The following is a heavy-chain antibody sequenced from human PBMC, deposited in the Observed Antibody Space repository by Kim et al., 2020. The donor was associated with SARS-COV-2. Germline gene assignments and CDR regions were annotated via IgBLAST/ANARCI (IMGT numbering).Heavy chain of an antibody. J-gene: IGHJ4*02. V-gene: IGHV3-74*01. CDR3: VKDSSSSS. D-gene: IGHD6-19*01. Sequence: GGSLRLSCVASGFTFSSHWMHWVRQVPGKGLVGVSRINPDGTSTTYADSVKGRFTISRDNAKNTLSLQMNSLRVEDTAVYYCVKDSSSSSWGQGTRVTVSS. CDR1: GFTFSSHW. CDR2: INPDGTST.